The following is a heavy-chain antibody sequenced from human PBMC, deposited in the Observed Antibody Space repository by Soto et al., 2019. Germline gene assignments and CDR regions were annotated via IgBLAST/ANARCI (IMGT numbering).Heavy chain of an antibody. Sequence: GGSLRLSCAASGFTFSSYGMHWVRQAPGKGLEWVSAISGSGGSTYYADSVKGRFTISRDNSKNTLYLQMNSLRAEDTAVYYCAKDDYYDSSGSYYLDAFDIWRQGTMVTVS. CDR1: GFTFSSYG. CDR3: AKDDYYDSSGSYYLDAFDI. V-gene: IGHV3-23*01. CDR2: ISGSGGST. J-gene: IGHJ3*02. D-gene: IGHD3-22*01.